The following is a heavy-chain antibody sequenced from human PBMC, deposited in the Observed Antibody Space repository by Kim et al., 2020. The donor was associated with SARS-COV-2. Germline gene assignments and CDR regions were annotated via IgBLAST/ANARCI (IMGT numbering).Heavy chain of an antibody. CDR2: ISGSGGTT. D-gene: IGHD2-15*01. V-gene: IGHV3-23*01. CDR1: GFTFGSHA. CDR3: AKRDCSGGTCYSIDY. J-gene: IGHJ4*02. Sequence: GGSLRLSCAASGFTFGSHAMNWVRQAPGKGLEWVSGISGSGGTTNYADSVKGRFTISRDNSKNTLYLQMNSLRAEDTAVYYCAKRDCSGGTCYSIDYWGQGTLVTVSS.